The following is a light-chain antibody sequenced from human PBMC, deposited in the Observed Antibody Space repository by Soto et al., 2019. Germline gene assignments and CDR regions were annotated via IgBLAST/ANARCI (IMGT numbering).Light chain of an antibody. CDR3: QQYGSSIT. CDR1: QSVSSSD. J-gene: IGKJ5*01. V-gene: IGKV3-20*01. CDR2: DAS. Sequence: EIVLTQSPGTLSLSPGDRATLSCRASQSVSSSDLAWYQQKPGQAPRLLIYDASNRATGIPARFSGSGSGTDFTLIISSLEPEDFAVYYCQQYGSSITFGQGTRLEIK.